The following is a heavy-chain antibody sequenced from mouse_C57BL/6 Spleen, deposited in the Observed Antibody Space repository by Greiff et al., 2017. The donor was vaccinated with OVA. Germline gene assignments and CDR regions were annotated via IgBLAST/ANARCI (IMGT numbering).Heavy chain of an antibody. CDR2: IYPGDGDT. Sequence: VQLQQSGAELVKPGASVKISCKASGYAFSSYWRNGVKQRPGKGREWIGQIYPGDGDTNYNGKFKGKATLTADKSSSTAYMQLSSLTSEDSAVYFCATYDYDASWFAYWGQGTLVTVSA. V-gene: IGHV1-80*01. D-gene: IGHD2-4*01. CDR1: GYAFSSYW. CDR3: ATYDYDASWFAY. J-gene: IGHJ3*01.